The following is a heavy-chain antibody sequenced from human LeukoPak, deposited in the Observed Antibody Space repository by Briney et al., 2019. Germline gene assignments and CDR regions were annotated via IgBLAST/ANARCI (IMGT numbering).Heavy chain of an antibody. CDR3: ARDKDFGFDY. CDR2: FSTSSGTI. Sequence: PGGSLRLSCAASGFTFSSFSMNWVRQAPGKGLEWVSYFSTSSGTISYTDSVKGRFTISRDDAENSLYLPMNSHRDEDTAVYYCARDKDFGFDYWGQGTLVTVSS. CDR1: GFTFSSFS. V-gene: IGHV3-48*02. D-gene: IGHD3-10*01. J-gene: IGHJ4*02.